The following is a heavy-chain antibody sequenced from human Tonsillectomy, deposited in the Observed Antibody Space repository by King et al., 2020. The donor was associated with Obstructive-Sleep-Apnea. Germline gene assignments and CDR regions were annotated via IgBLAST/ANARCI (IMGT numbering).Heavy chain of an antibody. CDR1: GYTFTSYG. Sequence: VQLVESGSELKKPGASVKFSCKASGYTFTSYGMNWVRRAPGQGLEWMGWINTNTGNPTYGQGFTGRFVFSLDTSVSTAYLQISSLKAEDTAVYYCARDLRYYDNRGGFDYWGQGTLVTVSS. V-gene: IGHV7-4-1*02. J-gene: IGHJ4*02. D-gene: IGHD3-22*01. CDR2: INTNTGNP. CDR3: ARDLRYYDNRGGFDY.